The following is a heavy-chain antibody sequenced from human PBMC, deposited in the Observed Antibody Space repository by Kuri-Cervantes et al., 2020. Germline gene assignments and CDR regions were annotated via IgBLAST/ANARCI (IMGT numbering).Heavy chain of an antibody. CDR3: ARGRYCSGGSCSGGVDY. J-gene: IGHJ4*02. CDR2: IYYSGST. Sequence: GSLRLSCTVSGGSTSSYYWSWIRQPPGKGLEWIGYIYYSGSTNYNPSLKSRVTISVDTSKNQFSLKLSSVTAADTAVYYCARGRYCSGGSCSGGVDYWGQGTLVTVSS. D-gene: IGHD2-15*01. V-gene: IGHV4-59*01. CDR1: GGSTSSYY.